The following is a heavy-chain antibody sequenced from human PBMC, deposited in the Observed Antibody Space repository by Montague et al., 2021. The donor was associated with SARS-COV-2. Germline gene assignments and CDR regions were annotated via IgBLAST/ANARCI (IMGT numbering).Heavy chain of an antibody. V-gene: IGHV3-21*01. CDR3: ARETNWSYGSSFDY. D-gene: IGHD1-26*01. Sequence: SLRLSCAASGFTFSSYSMNWVRQAPGKGLEWVSSISSSGSYIYYADSVKGRFTISRDNAKNSLYLQMNSLRAEDTAVYYCARETNWSYGSSFDYWGQGTLVTVSS. CDR1: GFTFSSYS. CDR2: ISSSGSYI. J-gene: IGHJ4*02.